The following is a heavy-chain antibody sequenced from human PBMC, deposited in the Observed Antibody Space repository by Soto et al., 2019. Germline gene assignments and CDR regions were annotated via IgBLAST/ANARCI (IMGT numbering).Heavy chain of an antibody. CDR1: GGSVNGYY. V-gene: IGHV4-34*02. CDR2: IKHTGGT. J-gene: IGHJ5*02. Sequence: QVHLQQWGAGLLKPSETLSLTCAVYGGSVNGYYWNWIRQPPGKGLEWIGGIKHTGGTHYNPSLKGRVTMSVDTSKNQFSLRLSSVTAADTAIYYCATRLTVFGLLIPPFDPWGQGTQVTVSS. CDR3: ATRLTVFGLLIPPFDP. D-gene: IGHD3-3*01.